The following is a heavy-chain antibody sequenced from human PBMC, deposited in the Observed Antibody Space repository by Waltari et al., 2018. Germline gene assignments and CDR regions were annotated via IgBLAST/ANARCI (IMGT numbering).Heavy chain of an antibody. CDR1: GYTFTSYA. D-gene: IGHD2-15*01. CDR3: ARAEGRYCSGGSCYYYYYGMDV. V-gene: IGHV1-3*01. Sequence: QVQLVQSGAEVKKPGASVKVSCKASGYTFTSYAMHWVRQAPGQRLEWMGWINAGNGNTKYSQKFQGRVTITRDTSASTAYMELSSLRSEDTAVYYCARAEGRYCSGGSCYYYYYGMDVWGQGTTVTVSS. J-gene: IGHJ6*02. CDR2: INAGNGNT.